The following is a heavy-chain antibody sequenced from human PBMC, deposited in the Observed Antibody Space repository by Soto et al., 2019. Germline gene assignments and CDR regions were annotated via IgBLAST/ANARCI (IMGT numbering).Heavy chain of an antibody. V-gene: IGHV5-51*01. CDR3: ASLYYYDSSGYSQDAFDI. D-gene: IGHD3-22*01. CDR2: IYPGDSDT. CDR1: GYSFTSYW. J-gene: IGHJ3*02. Sequence: SLKISCKGSGYSFTSYWIGWVRQMPGKGLEWMGIIYPGDSDTRYSPSFQGQVTISADKSISTAYLQWSSLEASDTAMYYCASLYYYDSSGYSQDAFDIWGQGTMVTVSS.